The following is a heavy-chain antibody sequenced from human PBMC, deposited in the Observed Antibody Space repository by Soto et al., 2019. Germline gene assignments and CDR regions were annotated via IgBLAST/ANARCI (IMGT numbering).Heavy chain of an antibody. CDR2: ISGSGGST. CDR1: GFTFSSYA. D-gene: IGHD3-22*01. J-gene: IGHJ3*02. Sequence: GGSLRLSCAASGFTFSSYAMSWVRQAPGKGLEWVSAISGSGGSTYYADSVKGRFTISRDNSKNTLYLQMNSLRAEDTAVYHGAKDVACYYASTRYSVAFDIWGQGTMVTVSS. V-gene: IGHV3-23*01. CDR3: AKDVACYYASTRYSVAFDI.